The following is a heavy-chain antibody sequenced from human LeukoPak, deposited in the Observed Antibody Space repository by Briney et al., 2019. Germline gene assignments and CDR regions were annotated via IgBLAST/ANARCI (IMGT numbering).Heavy chain of an antibody. CDR1: GGSISSYY. CDR2: IYYSGST. D-gene: IGHD2-2*02. CDR3: ARDPHCSSTSCYTAAFDI. Sequence: SETLSLTCTVSGGSISSYYWSWIRQPPGKGLEGIGYIYYSGSTNYNPSLKSRVTISVDTSKNQFSLKLSSATAADTAVYYCARDPHCSSTSCYTAAFDIWGQGTMVTVSS. V-gene: IGHV4-59*01. J-gene: IGHJ3*02.